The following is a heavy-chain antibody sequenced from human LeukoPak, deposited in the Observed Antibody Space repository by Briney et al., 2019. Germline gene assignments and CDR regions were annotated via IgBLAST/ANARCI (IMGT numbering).Heavy chain of an antibody. D-gene: IGHD3-22*01. Sequence: GGSLRLSCAASGFIFSSYAMHWVRQAPGKGLEYVSAISSNGDSTYYANSVMGRFTISRDNSKNTLYLQMGSLRVEDMAVYYCARVGDSSYFDYWGQGTLVTVSS. CDR1: GFIFSSYA. J-gene: IGHJ4*02. CDR3: ARVGDSSYFDY. V-gene: IGHV3-64*01. CDR2: ISSNGDST.